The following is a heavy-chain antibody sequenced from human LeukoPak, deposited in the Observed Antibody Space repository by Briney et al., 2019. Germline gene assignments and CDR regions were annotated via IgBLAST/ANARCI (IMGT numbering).Heavy chain of an antibody. J-gene: IGHJ2*01. CDR2: INHSGST. Sequence: SETLSLTCAVYGGSFSGYYWSWIRQPPGKGLEWIGEINHSGSTNYNPSLKSRFTISVDTSTNQFSLKLSSVTAADTAVYYCARDVIAARHGNWYFDLWGRGTLVTVSS. CDR1: GGSFSGYY. V-gene: IGHV4-34*01. D-gene: IGHD6-6*01. CDR3: ARDVIAARHGNWYFDL.